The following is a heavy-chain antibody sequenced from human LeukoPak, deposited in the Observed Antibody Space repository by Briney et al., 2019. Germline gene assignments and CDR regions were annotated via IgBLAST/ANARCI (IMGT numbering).Heavy chain of an antibody. CDR2: IYPGDSDT. CDR3: ARHKYGSGSYYKSFDY. CDR1: GYSFSTYW. D-gene: IGHD3-10*01. J-gene: IGHJ4*02. Sequence: GESLKISCKGSGYSFSTYWIGWVRQMPGKGLEWMAIIYPGDSDTRYSPSFQGQVTISADKSISTAYLQWSSLKASDTAMYYCARHKYGSGSYYKSFDYWGQGTLVTVSS. V-gene: IGHV5-51*01.